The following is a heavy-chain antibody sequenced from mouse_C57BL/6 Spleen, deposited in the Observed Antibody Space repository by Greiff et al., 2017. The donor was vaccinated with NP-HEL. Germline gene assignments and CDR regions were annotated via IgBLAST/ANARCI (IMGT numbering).Heavy chain of an antibody. CDR1: GYTFTSYW. V-gene: IGHV1-69*01. D-gene: IGHD2-1*01. CDR2: IDPSDSYT. Sequence: QVQLQQPGAELVMPGASVKLSCKASGYTFTSYWMHWVKQRPGQGLEWIGEIDPSDSYTNYNQKFKGKSTLTVDKSSSTAYMQLSSLTSEDSAVYYCAIYGTDDWYFDVWGTGTTVTVSS. J-gene: IGHJ1*03. CDR3: AIYGTDDWYFDV.